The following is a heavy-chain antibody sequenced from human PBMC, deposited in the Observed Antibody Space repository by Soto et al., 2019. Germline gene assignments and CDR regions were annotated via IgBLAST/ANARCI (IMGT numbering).Heavy chain of an antibody. CDR1: GVSVSSAGYY. CDR3: VRTARKGAVDPHWFDR. D-gene: IGHD2-21*02. V-gene: IGHV4-30-4*08. CDR2: ISYSGST. J-gene: IGHJ5*02. Sequence: PSETLSLTCTVSGVSVSSAGYYWTWIRQPPGKGLEWMGYISYSGSTYYNPSLKSRVTISLDTSKSQFSLKLTSVTAAETAVYYCVRTARKGAVDPHWFDRWGQGTQVTVSS.